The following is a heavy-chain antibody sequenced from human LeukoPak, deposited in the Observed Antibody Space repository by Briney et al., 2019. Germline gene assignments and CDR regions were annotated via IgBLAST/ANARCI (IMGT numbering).Heavy chain of an antibody. D-gene: IGHD5-12*01. V-gene: IGHV3-7*01. Sequence: GGSLRLSCAASGFTFTTYWMTWVRQAPGKGLEWVANIKQDGSDKYYVDSVKGRFTISRDNAKNSLYLQMNSLRAEDTAVYYCARDSYSGYDRLLNWGQGTLVTVSS. J-gene: IGHJ4*02. CDR1: GFTFTTYW. CDR2: IKQDGSDK. CDR3: ARDSYSGYDRLLN.